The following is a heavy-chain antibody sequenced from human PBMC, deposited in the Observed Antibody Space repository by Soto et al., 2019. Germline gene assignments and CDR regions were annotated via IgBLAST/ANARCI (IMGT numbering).Heavy chain of an antibody. CDR3: ARQSVDCSGGRCYKVGFES. D-gene: IGHD2-15*01. V-gene: IGHV5-51*03. CDR2: IYPADSDT. J-gene: IGHJ4*02. CDR1: GYNFTNYW. Sequence: EVQLVQSGAEVKKSGESLKISCKGSGYNFTNYWIAWVRQMPGKGLEWMGNIYPADSDTRYSPSFQGQVTISVDKSINTAYLQWNSLNISDNAMYYCARQSVDCSGGRCYKVGFESWGQGALVAVSS.